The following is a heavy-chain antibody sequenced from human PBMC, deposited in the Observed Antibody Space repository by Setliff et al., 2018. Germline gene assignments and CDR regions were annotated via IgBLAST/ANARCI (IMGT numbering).Heavy chain of an antibody. V-gene: IGHV4-4*07. D-gene: IGHD1-26*01. CDR1: GGSISSYY. J-gene: IGHJ4*02. CDR2: IYSSGTT. Sequence: SETLSLTCIVSGGSISSYYWSWIRQPAGKGLEWIGRIYSSGTTNYNPSLKSRVTMSVDTSKNQFSLKVSSVTAADTAVYYCAREPFSGVGYYFDSWGQGTQVTVSS. CDR3: AREPFSGVGYYFDS.